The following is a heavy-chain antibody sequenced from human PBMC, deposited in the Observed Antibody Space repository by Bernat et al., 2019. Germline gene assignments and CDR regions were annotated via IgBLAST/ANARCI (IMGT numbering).Heavy chain of an antibody. CDR2: IYSGGST. CDR3: ARDINVLNDFWSGSGMDV. CDR1: GFTVSSNY. Sequence: EVQLVESGGGLVQPGGSLRLSCAASGFTVSSNYMSWVRQAPGKGLEWVSVIYSGGSTYYADSVKGRFTISRDNSKNTLYLQMNSLRAEDTAVYYCARDINVLNDFWSGSGMDVWGQGTTVTVS. D-gene: IGHD3-3*01. V-gene: IGHV3-66*01. J-gene: IGHJ6*02.